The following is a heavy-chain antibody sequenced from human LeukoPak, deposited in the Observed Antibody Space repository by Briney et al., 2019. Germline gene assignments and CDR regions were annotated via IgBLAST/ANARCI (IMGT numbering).Heavy chain of an antibody. CDR3: ASTSRHRIQLWIYFDY. D-gene: IGHD5-18*01. V-gene: IGHV3-30-3*01. CDR2: ILYDGSNK. J-gene: IGHJ4*02. CDR1: GFTFSTYA. Sequence: PGGSLRLSCAASGFTFSTYAMHWVRQAPGKGLEWVAVILYDGSNKYYADSVKGRFTISRDNSKNTLYLRMNSLRAEDTAVYYCASTSRHRIQLWIYFDYWGQGTLVTVSS.